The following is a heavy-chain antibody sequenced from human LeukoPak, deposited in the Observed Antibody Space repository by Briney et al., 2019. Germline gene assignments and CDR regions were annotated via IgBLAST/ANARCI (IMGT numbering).Heavy chain of an antibody. D-gene: IGHD3-10*01. V-gene: IGHV3-21*05. Sequence: GGSLRLSCAASGFTFGSYCMSWVRQAPGKGLEWVSYIISTSTDIYYVDSVKGRFTISRDNAKNSLYLQMNSLRPEDTDIYYCARRGPYFDYWGQGILVTVS. CDR3: ARRGPYFDY. CDR2: IISTSTDI. J-gene: IGHJ4*02. CDR1: GFTFGSYC.